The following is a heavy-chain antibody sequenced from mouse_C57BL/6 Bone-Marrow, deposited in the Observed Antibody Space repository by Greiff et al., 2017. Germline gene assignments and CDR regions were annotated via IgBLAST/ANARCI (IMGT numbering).Heavy chain of an antibody. Sequence: QVQLKESGAELVKPGASVKLSCKASGYTFTSYWMQWVKQRPGQGLEWIGDIDPSDSYTNYNQKFKGKATLTVDTSSSTAYMQLSSLTSEDSAVYYCARQGYGSSAYWGQGTLVTVSA. D-gene: IGHD1-1*01. CDR2: IDPSDSYT. CDR3: ARQGYGSSAY. V-gene: IGHV1-50*01. J-gene: IGHJ3*01. CDR1: GYTFTSYW.